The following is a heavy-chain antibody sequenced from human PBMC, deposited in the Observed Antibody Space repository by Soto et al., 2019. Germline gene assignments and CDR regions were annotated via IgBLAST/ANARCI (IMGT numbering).Heavy chain of an antibody. CDR1: GFTFSSYS. V-gene: IGHV3-48*04. D-gene: IGHD3-9*01. J-gene: IGHJ3*02. CDR2: ISSSSSTI. CDR3: AREGHYDILTGYYAFDI. Sequence: GGSLRLSCAASGFTFSSYSMNWVRQAPGKGLEWVSYISSSSSTIYYADSVKGRFTISRDNAKNSLYLQMNSLRAEDTAVYYCAREGHYDILTGYYAFDIWGQGTMVTVSS.